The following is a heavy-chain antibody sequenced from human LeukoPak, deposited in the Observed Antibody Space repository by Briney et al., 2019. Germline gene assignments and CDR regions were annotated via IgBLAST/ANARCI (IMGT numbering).Heavy chain of an antibody. Sequence: PGGSLRLSCAASGFTFSDYYMSWIRQAPGKGLEWVSYISSSGSTIYYADSVKGRFTISRDNAKNSLYLQMNSLRAEDTAVYCCAILVGLGYCSSTSCSPIFDYWGQGTLVTVSS. CDR1: GFTFSDYY. D-gene: IGHD2-2*01. CDR3: AILVGLGYCSSTSCSPIFDY. V-gene: IGHV3-11*04. CDR2: ISSSGSTI. J-gene: IGHJ4*02.